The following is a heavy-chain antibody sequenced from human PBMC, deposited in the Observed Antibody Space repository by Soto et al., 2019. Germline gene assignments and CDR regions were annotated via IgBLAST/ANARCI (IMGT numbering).Heavy chain of an antibody. CDR2: ISYDGSNK. Sequence: GGSLRLSCAASGFTFSSYAMHWVRQAPGKGLEWVAVISYDGSNKYYADSVKGRFTISRDNSKNTLYLQMNSLRAEDTAVYYCARDSGNYGDKPDYWGQGTLVTVSS. CDR1: GFTFSSYA. J-gene: IGHJ4*02. D-gene: IGHD4-17*01. V-gene: IGHV3-30-3*01. CDR3: ARDSGNYGDKPDY.